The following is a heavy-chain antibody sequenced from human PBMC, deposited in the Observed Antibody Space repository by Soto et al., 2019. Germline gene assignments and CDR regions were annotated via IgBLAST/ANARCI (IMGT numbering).Heavy chain of an antibody. J-gene: IGHJ5*02. D-gene: IGHD2-21*02. CDR3: VRTARQGAVAPHWFDR. V-gene: IGHV4-38-2*01. CDR1: GYSISSGYH. Sequence: PSETLSLTCAVSGYSISSGYHWGWIRQPPGKGLEWIGYVYYTGSTYYNPSLMSRLTISVDTSKNQFTLKLTSVTAAETAVYYCVRTARQGAVAPHWFDRWGQGTQVTVSS. CDR2: VYYTGST.